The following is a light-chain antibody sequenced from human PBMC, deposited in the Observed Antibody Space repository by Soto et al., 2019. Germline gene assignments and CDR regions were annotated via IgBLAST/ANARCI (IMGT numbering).Light chain of an antibody. V-gene: IGLV6-57*03. CDR3: QSYDSNNVF. Sequence: NFMLTQPHSVSESPGKTVTISCTRSSGSIASNHVQWFQQRPGSAPTTVIYKHNQRPSGVPDRFSGSIDISSNSASLTISGLKTEDESDDYCQSYDSNNVFFGGRTKLTVL. CDR1: SGSIASNH. CDR2: KHN. J-gene: IGLJ2*01.